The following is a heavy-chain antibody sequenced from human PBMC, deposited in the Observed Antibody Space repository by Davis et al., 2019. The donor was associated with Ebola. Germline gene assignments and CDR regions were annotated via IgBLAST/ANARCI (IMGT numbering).Heavy chain of an antibody. D-gene: IGHD6-13*01. CDR1: GGSFSGYY. CDR2: IYYSGST. Sequence: SETLSLTCAVYGGSFSGYYWSWIRQPPGKGLEWIGSIYYSGSTYYNPSLKSRVTISVDTSKNQFSLKLSSVTAADTAVYYCARLNGDSSSNDYWGQGTLVTVSS. J-gene: IGHJ4*02. V-gene: IGHV4-34*01. CDR3: ARLNGDSSSNDY.